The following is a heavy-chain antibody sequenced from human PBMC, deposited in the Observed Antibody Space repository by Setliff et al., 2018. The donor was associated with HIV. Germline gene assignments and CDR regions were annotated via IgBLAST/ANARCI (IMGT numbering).Heavy chain of an antibody. V-gene: IGHV1-2*06. CDR2: INPNSGGT. D-gene: IGHD6-6*01. J-gene: IGHJ3*02. CDR3: ARPRSSIAARDAFDI. Sequence: GASVKVSCKAPGYTFTGYYIHWVRQAPGQGLEWMGRINPNSGGTIYAQKFQGRVTMTRDTSISTAYMELSSLRSDGTAVYYCARPRSSIAARDAFDIWGQGTMVTVSS. CDR1: GYTFTGYY.